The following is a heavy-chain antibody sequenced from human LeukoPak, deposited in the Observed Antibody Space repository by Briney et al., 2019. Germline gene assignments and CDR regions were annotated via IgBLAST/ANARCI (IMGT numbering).Heavy chain of an antibody. CDR1: GYTFTSYY. CDR2: INPSGGST. V-gene: IGHV1-46*01. CDR3: ARVNYYDSSGYYPYGMDV. J-gene: IGHJ6*02. Sequence: ASVKVSCKASGYTFTSYYMHWVRQAPGQGLEWMGTINPSGGSTSCAQKFQGRVTMTRDTSTSTVYMELSSLRSEDTAVYYCARVNYYDSSGYYPYGMDVWGQGTTVTVSS. D-gene: IGHD3-22*01.